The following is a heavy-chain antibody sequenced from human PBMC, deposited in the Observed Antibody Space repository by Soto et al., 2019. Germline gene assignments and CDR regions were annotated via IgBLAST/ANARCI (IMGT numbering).Heavy chain of an antibody. CDR1: GFPFSSYG. V-gene: IGHV3-33*01. Sequence: GGSLRLSCAASGFPFSSYGMHWVRPDPGKGLEWVAVIWYDGSNKYYADSVKGRFTISRDNSKNTLYLQMNSLRAEDTAVYYCARDVYCSSTSCYRYYYYYMDVWGKGTTVTVSS. CDR3: ARDVYCSSTSCYRYYYYYMDV. D-gene: IGHD2-2*02. CDR2: IWYDGSNK. J-gene: IGHJ6*03.